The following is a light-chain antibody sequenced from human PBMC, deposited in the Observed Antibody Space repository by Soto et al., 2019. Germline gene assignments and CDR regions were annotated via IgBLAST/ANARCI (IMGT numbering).Light chain of an antibody. CDR1: QGISSA. CDR3: QQFNSYPRT. V-gene: IGKV1-13*02. CDR2: DAS. J-gene: IGKJ2*01. Sequence: AIPLTQSPSSLSASVGDRVTITCRASQGISSALAWYQQKPGKAPKLLIYDASSLESGVPSRFSGSGSGTDFTLTISSRQPEDFATYYCQQFNSYPRTFGQGTKLEIK.